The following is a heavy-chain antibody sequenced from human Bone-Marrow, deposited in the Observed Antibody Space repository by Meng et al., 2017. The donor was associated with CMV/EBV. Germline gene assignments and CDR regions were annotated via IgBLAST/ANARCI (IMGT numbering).Heavy chain of an antibody. V-gene: IGHV4-59*01. CDR1: GGSISSYY. D-gene: IGHD3-22*01. J-gene: IGHJ4*02. CDR3: ARAAYYYDSSGPYYFDY. CDR2: IYYSGST. Sequence: SETLSLTCTVSGGSISSYYWSWIRQPPGKGLEWIGYIYYSGSTNYNPSLKSRVTISVDTSKNQFSLKLISVTAADTAVYYCARAAYYYDSSGPYYFDYWGQGTLVTVSS.